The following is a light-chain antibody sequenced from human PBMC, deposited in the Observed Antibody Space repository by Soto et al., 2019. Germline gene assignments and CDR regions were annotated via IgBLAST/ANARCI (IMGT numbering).Light chain of an antibody. CDR3: QQYNFYWS. V-gene: IGKV1-5*01. Sequence: DIQMTQSPSTLPASVGDRVAITCRASQSIDRWLAWYQQRPGRAPKLLIYDASSLESGVPSRFSGSGSGTKSTLTIRSLKADDFGTYYCQQYNFYWSFGQGTKVDIK. CDR1: QSIDRW. J-gene: IGKJ1*01. CDR2: DAS.